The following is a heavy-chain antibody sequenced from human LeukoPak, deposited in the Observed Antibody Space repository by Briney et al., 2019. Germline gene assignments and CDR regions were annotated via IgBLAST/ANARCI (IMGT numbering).Heavy chain of an antibody. V-gene: IGHV3-48*04. D-gene: IGHD3-10*02. CDR3: AELGITMIGGV. CDR2: ISSSGSTI. Sequence: GGSLRLSCAASGFTFSSYGMYWVRQAPGKGLEWVSYISSSGSTIYYADSVKGRFTISRDNAKNSLYLQMNSLRAEDTAVYYCAELGITMIGGVWGKGTTVTVSS. CDR1: GFTFSSYG. J-gene: IGHJ6*04.